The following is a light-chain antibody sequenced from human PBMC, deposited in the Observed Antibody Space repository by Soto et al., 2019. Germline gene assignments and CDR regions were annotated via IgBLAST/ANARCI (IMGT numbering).Light chain of an antibody. CDR3: QQYNDNWT. CDR1: QSISSW. CDR2: KAS. V-gene: IGKV1-5*03. J-gene: IGKJ1*01. Sequence: DIQMTHSPSTLSASVGDRVTITCRASQSISSWLAWYQQKPGTAPKLLIYKASTLQSGVPSRFSGSGSGTEFTLTISRLKPDDSATYYCQQYNDNWTFGQGTKVEIK.